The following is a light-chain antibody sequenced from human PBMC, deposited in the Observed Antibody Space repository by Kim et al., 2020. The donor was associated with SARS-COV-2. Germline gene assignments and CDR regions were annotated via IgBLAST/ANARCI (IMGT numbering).Light chain of an antibody. CDR2: DNN. J-gene: IGLJ1*01. CDR1: NSNIGNNY. CDR3: GTWDNSLSDYYV. V-gene: IGLV1-51*01. Sequence: QSVLTQPPSVSAAPGQKVTISCSGSNSNIGNNYVSWYQQLPGTAPTLLIYDNNKRPSGIPDRFSGSKSGTSATLGITGLQSGDEADYYCGTWDNSLSDYYVFGTGTKVTVL.